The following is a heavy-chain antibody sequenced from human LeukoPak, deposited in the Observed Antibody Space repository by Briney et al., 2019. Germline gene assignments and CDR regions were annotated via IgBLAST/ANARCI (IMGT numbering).Heavy chain of an antibody. CDR1: GGSISSYY. CDR3: ARGAYYYDSSGYYYGRYFDL. J-gene: IGHJ2*01. D-gene: IGHD3-22*01. CDR2: IYYSGST. V-gene: IGHV4-59*01. Sequence: SETLSLTCTVSGGSISSYYWSWIRQPPGKGLEWIGYIYYSGSTNYNPSLKSRVTISVDTSKNQFSLKLSPVTAADTAVYYCARGAYYYDSSGYYYGRYFDLWGRGTLVTVSS.